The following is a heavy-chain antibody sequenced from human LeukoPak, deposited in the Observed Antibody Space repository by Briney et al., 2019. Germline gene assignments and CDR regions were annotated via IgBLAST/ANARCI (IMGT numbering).Heavy chain of an antibody. CDR1: GFTFSSYA. Sequence: GSLRLSCAASGFTFSSYAMHWVRQAPGKGLEYVSAISSNGGSTYYANSVKGRFTISRDNSKNTLYLQMGSLRADDTAVYYCARVSVITQYNGSPDYFASWGQGTLLTVSS. CDR3: ARVSVITQYNGSPDYFAS. J-gene: IGHJ4*02. CDR2: ISSNGGST. D-gene: IGHD1-26*01. V-gene: IGHV3-64*01.